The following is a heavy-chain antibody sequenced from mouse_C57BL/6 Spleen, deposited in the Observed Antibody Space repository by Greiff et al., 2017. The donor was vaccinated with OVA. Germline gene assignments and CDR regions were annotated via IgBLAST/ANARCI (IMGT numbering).Heavy chain of an antibody. V-gene: IGHV1-69*01. J-gene: IGHJ2*01. D-gene: IGHD2-3*01. CDR2: IDPSDSYT. CDR1: GYTFTSYW. CDR3: ARSYDGYSQYYFDY. Sequence: QVQLQQSGAELVMPGASVKLSCKASGYTFTSYWMHWVKQRPGQGLEWIGEIDPSDSYTNYNQKFKGKSTLTVDKSSSTAYMQLSSLTSEDSAVYYGARSYDGYSQYYFDYWGQGTTLTVSS.